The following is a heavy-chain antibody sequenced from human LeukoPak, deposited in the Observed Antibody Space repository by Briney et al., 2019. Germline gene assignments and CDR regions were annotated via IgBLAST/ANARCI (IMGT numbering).Heavy chain of an antibody. D-gene: IGHD5-18*01. J-gene: IGHJ4*02. Sequence: GGSLRLSCTASGFSFSDYYMSWIRQAPGKGLEWISYISSRSTYISDADSVKGRFTISRDNAKNLLFLQMNSLRAEDTAVYYCARRGYSYGYDYWGQGTLVTVSS. CDR2: ISSRSTYI. CDR3: ARRGYSYGYDY. V-gene: IGHV3-11*06. CDR1: GFSFSDYY.